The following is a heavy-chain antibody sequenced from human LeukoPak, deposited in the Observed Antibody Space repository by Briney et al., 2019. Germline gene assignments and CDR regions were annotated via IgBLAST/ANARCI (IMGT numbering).Heavy chain of an antibody. V-gene: IGHV3-20*04. CDR1: GFTFDDYG. CDR3: ARDKSNYFFDY. CDR2: INWNGGNT. D-gene: IGHD4-11*01. Sequence: TGGSLRLSCAASGFTFDDYGMNWVRQAPGKGLEWVSGINWNGGNTDYADSVKGRFTISRDNAKKSLYLQMNSLRAEDTALYYCARDKSNYFFDYWGQGTLVTVSS. J-gene: IGHJ4*02.